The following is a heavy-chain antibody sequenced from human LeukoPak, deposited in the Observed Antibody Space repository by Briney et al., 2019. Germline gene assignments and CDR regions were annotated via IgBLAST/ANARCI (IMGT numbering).Heavy chain of an antibody. D-gene: IGHD5-12*01. Sequence: ASVTVSFTVSGYTLTELSMHWVRQAPGKGLEWMGGFDPEDGETIYAQKFQGRVTMTEDTSTDTAYMELSSLRSEDTAVYYCATVMYSGYVINWYDPWGQGTLVTVSS. CDR1: GYTLTELS. CDR2: FDPEDGET. CDR3: ATVMYSGYVINWYDP. J-gene: IGHJ5*02. V-gene: IGHV1-24*01.